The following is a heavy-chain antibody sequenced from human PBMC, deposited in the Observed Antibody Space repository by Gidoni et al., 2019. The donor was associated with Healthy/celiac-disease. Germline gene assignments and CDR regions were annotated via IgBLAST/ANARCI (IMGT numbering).Heavy chain of an antibody. J-gene: IGHJ4*02. D-gene: IGHD3-22*01. Sequence: EVQLVESGGGLVQPGGSLRLSCAASGFTFSSYAMSWVRQAPGKGLEWVSAISGSGGSTYYADSVKGRFTISRDNSKNTLYLQMNSLRAEDTAVYYCAKDSPSIIDSSGYRGPWDYWGQGTLVTVSS. CDR3: AKDSPSIIDSSGYRGPWDY. CDR1: GFTFSSYA. V-gene: IGHV3-23*04. CDR2: ISGSGGST.